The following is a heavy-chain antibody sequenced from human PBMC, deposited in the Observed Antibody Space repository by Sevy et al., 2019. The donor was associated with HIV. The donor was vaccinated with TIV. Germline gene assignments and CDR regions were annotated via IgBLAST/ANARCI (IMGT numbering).Heavy chain of an antibody. CDR1: GFTVSNYW. D-gene: IGHD5-18*01. CDR2: IKEDGKET. V-gene: IGHV3-7*03. CDR3: ARDKNSAMVTPFDF. J-gene: IGHJ4*02. Sequence: GGSLRLSCVASGFTVSNYWMNWVRQAPGMGLEWVAKIKEDGKETYYVDSVKGRFPISRDNAKNSLYLQMTSLRAEDTSVYYCARDKNSAMVTPFDFWGQVTLVTVSS.